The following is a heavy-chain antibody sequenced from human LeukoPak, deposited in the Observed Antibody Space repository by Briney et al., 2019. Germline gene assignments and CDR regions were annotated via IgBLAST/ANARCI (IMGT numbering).Heavy chain of an antibody. CDR3: ARDSSALTVYSYDLQPDY. CDR2: INGDGSST. CDR1: GFTFSSYW. J-gene: IGHJ4*02. D-gene: IGHD5-18*01. V-gene: IGHV3-74*01. Sequence: GGSLRLSCAASGFTFSSYWMHWVRQAPGKGLVWVSRINGDGSSTYEADSVKGRFTISRDNAKNTVYLQMNSLRAEDTAVYYCARDSSALTVYSYDLQPDYWGQGTLVTVSS.